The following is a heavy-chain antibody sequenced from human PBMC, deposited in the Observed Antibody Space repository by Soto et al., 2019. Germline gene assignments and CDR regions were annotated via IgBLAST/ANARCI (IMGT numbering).Heavy chain of an antibody. CDR3: AKNGQPPYYYYGLDV. CDR1: GYTFTRYG. CDR2: ISGYNGDT. J-gene: IGHJ6*02. Sequence: QGHLVQSEAEVKKSGASVKVSCKASGYTFTRYGISWVRQAPGQGLEWMGWISGYNGDTNYAQKFQGRVSMTIDTSTTTAYMELRSLTSDDTAVYYCAKNGQPPYYYYGLDVWGQETKVTVSS. D-gene: IGHD2-8*01. V-gene: IGHV1-18*01.